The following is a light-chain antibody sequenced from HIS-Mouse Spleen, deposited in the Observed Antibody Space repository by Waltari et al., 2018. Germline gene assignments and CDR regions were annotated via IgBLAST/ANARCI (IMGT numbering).Light chain of an antibody. V-gene: IGLV4-69*01. Sequence: QLVLTQSPSASASLGASVKLTCTLSSGHSSYAIAWHQQQPEKGPRYLMKLNSDGSHSKGDGIPDRFSGSSSGAERYFTISSLQSEDEADYYCQTWGTGIRVFGTGTKVTVL. CDR1: SGHSSYA. CDR2: LNSDGSH. J-gene: IGLJ1*01. CDR3: QTWGTGIRV.